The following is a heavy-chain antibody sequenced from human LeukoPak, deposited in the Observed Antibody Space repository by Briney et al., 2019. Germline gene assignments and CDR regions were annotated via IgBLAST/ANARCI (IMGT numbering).Heavy chain of an antibody. CDR3: TRGIDTVSVPFDY. V-gene: IGHV3-49*04. Sequence: QSGGSLRLSCTASGFTFGDYAMSWVRQAPGKGLEWVGFIRGKSYGGTTEYAASVKGRFTISRDDSKSIAYLQMNSLKTEDTAVYYCTRGIDTVSVPFDYWGQGTLVTVSS. CDR2: IRGKSYGGTT. CDR1: GFTFGDYA. D-gene: IGHD4-17*01. J-gene: IGHJ4*02.